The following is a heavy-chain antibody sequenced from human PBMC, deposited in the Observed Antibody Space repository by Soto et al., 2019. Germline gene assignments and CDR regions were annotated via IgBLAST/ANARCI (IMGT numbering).Heavy chain of an antibody. CDR1: GGSISSGGYY. J-gene: IGHJ4*02. CDR3: ARERGSYYYGSGSYSPLLGYFDY. CDR2: IYYSGST. V-gene: IGHV4-31*03. D-gene: IGHD3-10*01. Sequence: QVQLQESGPGLVKPSQTLSLTCTVSGGSISSGGYYWSWIRQHPGKGLEWIGYIYYSGSTYYNPSLKSRVTISVDTSKNQFSLKLSSVTAADTAVYYCARERGSYYYGSGSYSPLLGYFDYWGQGTLATVSS.